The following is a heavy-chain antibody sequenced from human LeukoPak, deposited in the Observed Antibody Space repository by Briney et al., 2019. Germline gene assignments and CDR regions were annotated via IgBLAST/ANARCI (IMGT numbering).Heavy chain of an antibody. D-gene: IGHD3-22*01. V-gene: IGHV1-69*05. CDR1: GGTFSSYA. Sequence: GASVKVSCKASGGTFSSYAISWVRQAPGQRLEWMGRIIPIFGTANYAQKFQGRVTITTDESTSTAYMELSSLRSEDTAVYYCARAYYYDSSGYYGAFDIWGQGTTVTVS. CDR3: ARAYYYDSSGYYGAFDI. J-gene: IGHJ3*02. CDR2: IIPIFGTA.